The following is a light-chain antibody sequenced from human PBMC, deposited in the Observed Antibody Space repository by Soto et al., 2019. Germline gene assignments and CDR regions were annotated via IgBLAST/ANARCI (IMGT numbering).Light chain of an antibody. CDR2: DAS. V-gene: IGKV1-5*01. CDR3: QQYSIYWT. CDR1: QTISSW. J-gene: IGKJ1*01. Sequence: DIQMTQSPSTLSASVGDRVTITCRASQTISSWLAWYQQKPGKAPNLLIYDASSLESGVPSRFSGSGSGTEFTLTISSLQPDDFATYYCQQYSIYWTFGQGTKV.